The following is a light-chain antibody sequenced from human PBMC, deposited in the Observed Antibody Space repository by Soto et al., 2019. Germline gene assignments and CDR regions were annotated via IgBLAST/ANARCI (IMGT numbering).Light chain of an antibody. CDR1: SSVVGSYNL. Sequence: QSVLTQPASVSGSPGQSITISCTGTSSVVGSYNLVSWYQQHPGKAPKLMIYEVSKRPSGVSNRFSGSKSGNTASLTISGLQAEDEADYYCCSYAGRSTFVFGTGNKVTVL. CDR2: EVS. J-gene: IGLJ1*01. V-gene: IGLV2-23*02. CDR3: CSYAGRSTFV.